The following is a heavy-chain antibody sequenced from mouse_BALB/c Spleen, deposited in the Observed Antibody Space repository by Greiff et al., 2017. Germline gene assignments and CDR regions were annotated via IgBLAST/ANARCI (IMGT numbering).Heavy chain of an antibody. CDR2: INPSTGYT. Sequence: QVHVKQSGAELAKPGASVKMSCKASGYTFTSYWMHWVKQRPGQGLEWIGYINPSTGYTEYNQKFKDKATLTADKSSSTAYMQLSSLTSEDSAVYYCARWFGNYAMDYWGQGTSVTVSS. J-gene: IGHJ4*01. CDR1: GYTFTSYW. V-gene: IGHV1-7*01. CDR3: ARWFGNYAMDY. D-gene: IGHD1-1*02.